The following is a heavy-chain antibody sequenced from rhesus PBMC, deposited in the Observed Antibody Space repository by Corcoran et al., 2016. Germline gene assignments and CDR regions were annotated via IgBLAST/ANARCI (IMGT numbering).Heavy chain of an antibody. CDR2: IGVSSGST. J-gene: IGHJ3*01. Sequence: QVQLQESGPGLVKPSETLSLTCAVSGYSISSGYGWSWIRQPPGKGLEGFGYIGVSSGSTNYNPSLKSRVTISKDTSKNQFSLKLSSVTAADTAVYYCARGHNWNYGAFDFWGQGLRVTVSS. V-gene: IGHV4-127*01. D-gene: IGHD1-26*01. CDR3: ARGHNWNYGAFDF. CDR1: GYSISSGYG.